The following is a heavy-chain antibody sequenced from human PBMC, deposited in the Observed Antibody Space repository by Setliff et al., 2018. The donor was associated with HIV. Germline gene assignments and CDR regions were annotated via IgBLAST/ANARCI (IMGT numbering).Heavy chain of an antibody. Sequence: GGSLRLSCAASGLTFSDYYMTWIRQAPGKGLEWVSYISPNGNSMYYADSVKGRFTVSRDNANNLLFLQMNNLRDEDTAVYYCASFYGDYGYWGHGTQVTVSS. CDR1: GLTFSDYY. CDR2: ISPNGNSM. D-gene: IGHD3-10*01. V-gene: IGHV3-11*01. CDR3: ASFYGDYGY. J-gene: IGHJ4*01.